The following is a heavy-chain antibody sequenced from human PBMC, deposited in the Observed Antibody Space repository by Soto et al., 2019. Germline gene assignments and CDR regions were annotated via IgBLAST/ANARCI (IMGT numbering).Heavy chain of an antibody. CDR1: GFTFRSYS. D-gene: IGHD6-19*01. V-gene: IGHV3-21*01. Sequence: PGGSLRLSCAASGFTFRSYSMNWVRQAPGKGLEWVSSISDTSSSKYYADSIKGRVTISRDNAKNSLFLQMNSLRAEDTAVYFCARERGSWYYFDFWGQGTLVTVSS. CDR3: ARERGSWYYFDF. CDR2: ISDTSSSK. J-gene: IGHJ4*02.